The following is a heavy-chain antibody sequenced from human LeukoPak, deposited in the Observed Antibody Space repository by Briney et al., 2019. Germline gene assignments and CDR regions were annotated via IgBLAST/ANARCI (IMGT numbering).Heavy chain of an antibody. D-gene: IGHD3-10*01. CDR2: ISSNGGST. Sequence: GGSLGLSCSASGFTFSRYAMHWVRQAPGKGLEYVSGISSNGGSTYYADSVKGRFTISRDNSKNTLYLQMSSLRAEDTAVYYCVKSGSYYNEPYYFDYWGQGTLVTVSS. CDR1: GFTFSRYA. V-gene: IGHV3-64D*06. J-gene: IGHJ4*02. CDR3: VKSGSYYNEPYYFDY.